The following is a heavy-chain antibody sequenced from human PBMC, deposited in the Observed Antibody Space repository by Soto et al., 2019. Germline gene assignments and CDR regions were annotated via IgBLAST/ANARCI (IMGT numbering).Heavy chain of an antibody. CDR3: AAYRRGLWRRTRSYGMDV. Sequence: EVQLLESGGGLVQPGGSLRLSCAASGFTFSSYAMSWVRQAPGKGLECVSAISGSGGSTYYADSVKGRFTISRDNSKNTLYMQMNSLRAEDTAVYYCAAYRRGLWRRTRSYGMDVWGQGTTVTVSS. V-gene: IGHV3-23*01. CDR1: GFTFSSYA. CDR2: ISGSGGST. J-gene: IGHJ6*02. D-gene: IGHD3-3*01.